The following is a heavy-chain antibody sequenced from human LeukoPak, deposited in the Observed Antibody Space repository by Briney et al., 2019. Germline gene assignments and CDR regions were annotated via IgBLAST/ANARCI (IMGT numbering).Heavy chain of an antibody. CDR2: MNPNSGNT. CDR3: AGGPIGWLIHFDY. CDR1: GYTFTSYD. D-gene: IGHD3-22*01. J-gene: IGHJ4*02. Sequence: ASVKVSCKASGYTFTSYDINWVRQATGQGLEWMGWMNPNSGNTGYAQKFQGRVTTTRNTSISTAYMELSSLESEDTAVYYCAGGPIGWLIHFDYWGQGTLVTVSS. V-gene: IGHV1-8*01.